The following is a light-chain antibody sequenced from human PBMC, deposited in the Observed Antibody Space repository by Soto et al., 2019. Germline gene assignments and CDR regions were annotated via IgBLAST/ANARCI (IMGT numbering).Light chain of an antibody. CDR1: SGHSSYA. J-gene: IGLJ2*01. V-gene: IGLV4-69*01. CDR2: LNSDGSH. Sequence: QLVLTQSPSASASLGASVKLTCTLSSGHSSYAIAWHQQQPEKGPRYLMKLNSDGSHSKWDGIPDRFSGSSSGAERYLTISSLQSEDEADYYCQTWGTGIRGVVFGGGTQLTVL. CDR3: QTWGTGIRGVV.